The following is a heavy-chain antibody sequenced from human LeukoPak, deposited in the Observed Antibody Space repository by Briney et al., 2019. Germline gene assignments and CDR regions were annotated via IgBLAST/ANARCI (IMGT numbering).Heavy chain of an antibody. V-gene: IGHV4-59*08. CDR3: ARHRVQRHFDY. Sequence: SETLSLTCTVSGGSISSYYWSWIRQPPGKGLEWIGYIYYSGSTNYNPSLKSRVTISVDTSKNQFSLKLSSVTAADMAVYYCARHRVQRHFDYWGQGTLVTVSS. D-gene: IGHD6-25*01. J-gene: IGHJ4*02. CDR2: IYYSGST. CDR1: GGSISSYY.